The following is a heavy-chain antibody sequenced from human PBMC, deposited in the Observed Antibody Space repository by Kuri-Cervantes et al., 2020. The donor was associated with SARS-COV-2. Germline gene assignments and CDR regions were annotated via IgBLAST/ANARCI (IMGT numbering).Heavy chain of an antibody. CDR3: VALSVAATPSLDAFDI. J-gene: IGHJ3*02. CDR1: GGSISSGDYY. V-gene: IGHV4-30-4*08. CDR2: IYYSGST. Sequence: SETLSLTCTVSGGSISSGDYYWSWIRQPPGKGLEWIGYIYYSGSTYYNPSLKSRVTISVDTSKNQFSLKLSSVTAADTAVYYCVALSVAATPSLDAFDIWGQGTMVTVSS. D-gene: IGHD2-15*01.